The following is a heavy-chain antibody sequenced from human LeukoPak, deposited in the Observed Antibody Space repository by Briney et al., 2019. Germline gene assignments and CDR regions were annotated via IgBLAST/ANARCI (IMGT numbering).Heavy chain of an antibody. CDR1: GFTVSSNY. D-gene: IGHD3-3*01. CDR3: ARNDFWTYYFDY. Sequence: GGSLRLSCAASGFTVSSNYMSWVRQAPGKGLEWVSVIYSGGSTYYADSVKGRFTISRDNSKNTLYLQMNSLRAEDTAVYYCARNDFWTYYFDYWGQGTLVTVSS. V-gene: IGHV3-53*01. J-gene: IGHJ4*02. CDR2: IYSGGST.